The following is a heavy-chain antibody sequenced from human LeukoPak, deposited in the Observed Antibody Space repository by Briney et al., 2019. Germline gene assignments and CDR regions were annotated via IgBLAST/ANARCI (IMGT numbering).Heavy chain of an antibody. Sequence: GGSLRLSCAASGFTFSSYWMSWVRQAPGKGLEWVANIKQDGSEKYYVDSVKGRLTISRDNAKNSLYLQMNSLRAEDTAVYYCARDFSHYYDSSGYYFYWGQGTLVTVSS. J-gene: IGHJ4*02. CDR3: ARDFSHYYDSSGYYFY. D-gene: IGHD3-22*01. V-gene: IGHV3-7*01. CDR2: IKQDGSEK. CDR1: GFTFSSYW.